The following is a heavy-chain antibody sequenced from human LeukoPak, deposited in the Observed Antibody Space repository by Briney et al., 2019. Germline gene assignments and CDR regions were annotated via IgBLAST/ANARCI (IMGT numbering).Heavy chain of an antibody. D-gene: IGHD2-15*01. CDR1: GFTFSNYA. V-gene: IGHV3-23*01. CDR3: AKAGAVVVVAAKYFDY. Sequence: GGSLRLSCAASGFTFSNYAMSWVRQAPGKGLEWASGISGSGGSTYYADSVKGRFTISRDNSKNTLYLQMNSLRAEDTAVYYCAKAGAVVVVAAKYFDYWGQGTLVTVSS. CDR2: ISGSGGST. J-gene: IGHJ4*02.